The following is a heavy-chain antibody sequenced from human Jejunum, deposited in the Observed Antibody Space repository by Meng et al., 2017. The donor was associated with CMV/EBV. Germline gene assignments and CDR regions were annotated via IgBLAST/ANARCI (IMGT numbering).Heavy chain of an antibody. Sequence: TFNTAWMSWVRQAPGKGLEWIGFIKTKIEGETTEYAAPVTGRFTISRDDSKNTVYLEINRLEMEDTAVYHCSADTPGVGVGELEYWGQGTLVTVSS. CDR3: SADTPGVGVGELEY. D-gene: IGHD3-10*01. V-gene: IGHV3-15*01. CDR2: IKTKIEGETT. J-gene: IGHJ4*02. CDR1: TFNTAW.